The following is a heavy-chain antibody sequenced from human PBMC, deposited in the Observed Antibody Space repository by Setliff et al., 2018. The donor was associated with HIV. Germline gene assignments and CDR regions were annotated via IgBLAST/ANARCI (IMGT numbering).Heavy chain of an antibody. D-gene: IGHD6-13*01. V-gene: IGHV4-4*08. J-gene: IGHJ4*02. Sequence: SETLSLTCTVSGGSSSSHYWSWIRQPPGKGLEWIGHLDTDGTTEYNPSLKSRVTISVDDSKNEFSLKVTSVTAADTAVYYCALDEAAAGVGQGKFLYWGQGILVTVSS. CDR1: GGSSSSHY. CDR2: LDTDGTT. CDR3: ALDEAAAGVGQGKFLY.